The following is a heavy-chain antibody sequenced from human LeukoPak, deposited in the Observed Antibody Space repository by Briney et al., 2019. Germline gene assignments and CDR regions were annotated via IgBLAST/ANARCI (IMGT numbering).Heavy chain of an antibody. CDR3: ASLMH. CDR2: ISYDGSNK. D-gene: IGHD2-8*01. CDR1: GFTFSSYS. J-gene: IGHJ4*02. V-gene: IGHV3-30*04. Sequence: GGSLTLSCAASGFTFSSYSMHWVRQAPGKGLEWEAVISYDGSNKYYADSVKGRFTISRDNSKNTLYLQMNSLRAEETAVYYCASLMHWGQGTLVTVSS.